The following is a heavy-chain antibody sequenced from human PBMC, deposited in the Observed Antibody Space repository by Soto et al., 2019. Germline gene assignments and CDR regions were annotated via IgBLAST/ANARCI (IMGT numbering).Heavy chain of an antibody. J-gene: IGHJ6*02. Sequence: QVQLVQSGAEVKKPGASVKVSCKASGYTFTSYDINWVRQATGQGLEWMGWMNPNSGNTGYAQKFQGRVTMTRTTSRSTAYMGLSSLGSEDTAVYYCARRYCSGGSCYYYYYGMDVWGQGTTVTVSS. D-gene: IGHD2-15*01. CDR1: GYTFTSYD. V-gene: IGHV1-8*01. CDR2: MNPNSGNT. CDR3: ARRYCSGGSCYYYYYGMDV.